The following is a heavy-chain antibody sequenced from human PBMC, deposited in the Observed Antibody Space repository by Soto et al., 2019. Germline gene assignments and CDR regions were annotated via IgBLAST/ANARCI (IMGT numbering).Heavy chain of an antibody. D-gene: IGHD6-19*01. CDR3: ARVHVMVVAGSTFDY. CDR1: GDSISSGSY. J-gene: IGHJ4*03. CDR2: IYHGGTT. V-gene: IGHV4-38-2*02. Sequence: SETLSLTCTVSGDSISSGSYWGWIRQPPGEGPEWIASIYHGGTTFYNPSLKSRISISVDTSKNQFSLRLTSVTAADTATYYCARVHVMVVAGSTFDYWGRGTLVTVSS.